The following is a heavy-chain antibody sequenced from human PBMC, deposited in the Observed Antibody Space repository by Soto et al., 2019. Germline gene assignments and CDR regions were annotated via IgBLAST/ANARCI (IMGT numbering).Heavy chain of an antibody. Sequence: QVHLVDSGGGLVQPGRSLRLSCAASGFLFNTYAMHWVRQAPGKGLEWVAVISYDGNNQDYADSVKGRFTISRDNSRNTLYLQMHSLRAEDTAVYFCAKERDNGADRYYFDYWGQGTLVTVSS. D-gene: IGHD2-8*01. CDR3: AKERDNGADRYYFDY. J-gene: IGHJ4*02. CDR1: GFLFNTYA. CDR2: ISYDGNNQ. V-gene: IGHV3-30-3*01.